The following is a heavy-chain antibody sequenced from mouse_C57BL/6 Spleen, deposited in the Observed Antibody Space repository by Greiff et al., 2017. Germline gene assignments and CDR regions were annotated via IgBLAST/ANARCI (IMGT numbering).Heavy chain of an antibody. Sequence: DVKLVESGGGLVKPGGSLKLSCAASGFTFSSYTMSWVRQTPEKRLEWVATISGGGGNTYYPDSVKGRFTISRDNAKNTLYLQMSSLRSEDTALYYCARHFVRWYFDGWGTGTTVTVSS. CDR2: ISGGGGNT. CDR3: ARHFVRWYFDG. V-gene: IGHV5-9*01. J-gene: IGHJ1*03. D-gene: IGHD3-2*02. CDR1: GFTFSSYT.